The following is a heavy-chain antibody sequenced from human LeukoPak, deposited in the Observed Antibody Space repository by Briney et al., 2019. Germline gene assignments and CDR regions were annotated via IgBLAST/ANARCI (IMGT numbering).Heavy chain of an antibody. V-gene: IGHV3-9*01. CDR3: ARDLDYFDY. CDR2: ISWNGGSI. Sequence: PGGSLRLSCAASGFTFDDYAMHWVRQVPGKGLEWVSGISWNGGSIGYADSVKGRFTISRDNAKNSLYLQVNSLRVEDTAVYYCARDLDYFDYWGQGTLVTVSS. J-gene: IGHJ4*02. CDR1: GFTFDDYA.